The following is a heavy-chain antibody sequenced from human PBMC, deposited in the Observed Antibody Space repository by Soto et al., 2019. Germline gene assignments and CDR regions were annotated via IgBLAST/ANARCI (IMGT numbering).Heavy chain of an antibody. CDR2: IYYSGST. CDR3: ARVLKGIAPERGLYYFDY. J-gene: IGHJ4*02. CDR1: GGSISSGDYY. D-gene: IGHD3-16*01. V-gene: IGHV4-30-4*01. Sequence: SETLSLTCTVSGGSISSGDYYWSWIRQPPGKGLEWIGYIYYSGSTYYNPSLKSRVTISVDTSKNQFSLKLSSVTAADTAVYYCARVLKGIAPERGLYYFDYWGQGTLVTVSS.